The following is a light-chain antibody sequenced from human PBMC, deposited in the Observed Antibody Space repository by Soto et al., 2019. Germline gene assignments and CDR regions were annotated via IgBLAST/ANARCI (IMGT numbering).Light chain of an antibody. V-gene: IGLV2-14*03. CDR2: DVS. CDR1: SSDIGGYNY. J-gene: IGLJ2*01. CDR3: SSYTSSSTVL. Sequence: QSALTQPASVSGSPGQSITISCTGTSSDIGGYNYVSWYQQHPGKAPKLMIYDVSNRPSGVSNRISGSKSGITASLTISGLQAEDEADYYCSSYTSSSTVLFGGGTKLTVL.